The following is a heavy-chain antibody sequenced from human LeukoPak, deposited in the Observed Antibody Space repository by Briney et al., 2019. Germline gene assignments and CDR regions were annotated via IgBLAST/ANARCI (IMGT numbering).Heavy chain of an antibody. J-gene: IGHJ6*02. V-gene: IGHV3-7*03. Sequence: PGGSLRLSCVASGFTFSRYWMSWVRRVPRKGLEWVANIKQDGSEKYYVDSVKGRFTISRDNAKNSLYLQMNSLRAEDTAVYYCARWIAARPYYYYGMDVWGQGTTVTVSS. CDR1: GFTFSRYW. CDR2: IKQDGSEK. CDR3: ARWIAARPYYYYGMDV. D-gene: IGHD6-6*01.